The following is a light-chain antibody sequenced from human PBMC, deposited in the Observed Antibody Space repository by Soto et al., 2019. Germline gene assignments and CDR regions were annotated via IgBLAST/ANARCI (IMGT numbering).Light chain of an antibody. CDR2: DVS. J-gene: IGLJ2*01. Sequence: QSALTQPASVSGSPGQSITISCTGTSSDVGGYNYVSWYQQHPGKAPKLMIYDVSNRPSGVANRFSGSKSGNTASLTISGLQAEDEADYYFSSYTSSSTRVVFGGGTKRTV. V-gene: IGLV2-14*01. CDR1: SSDVGGYNY. CDR3: SSYTSSSTRVV.